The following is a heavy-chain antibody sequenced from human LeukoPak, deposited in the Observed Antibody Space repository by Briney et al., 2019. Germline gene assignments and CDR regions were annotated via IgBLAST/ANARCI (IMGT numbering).Heavy chain of an antibody. J-gene: IGHJ4*02. D-gene: IGHD3-10*01. CDR3: ARPAYGSGSYSGFDY. Sequence: SETLSLTCTVSVGSISSSSYYWGWIRQPPGKGLEWIETIYYSGSTYYNPSLKSRVTISEDTTKNQFSLKLSSVTAADTAVYYCARPAYGSGSYSGFDYWGQGNLVTVSS. CDR1: VGSISSSSYY. CDR2: IYYSGST. V-gene: IGHV4-39*01.